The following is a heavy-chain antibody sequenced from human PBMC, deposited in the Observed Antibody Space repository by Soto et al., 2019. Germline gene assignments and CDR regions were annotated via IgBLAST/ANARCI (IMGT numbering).Heavy chain of an antibody. D-gene: IGHD5-12*01. CDR1: GGSFSGYY. V-gene: IGHV4-34*01. CDR3: ARGGSMARWLVGYYYYGMDV. Sequence: PSETLSLTCAVYGGSFSGYYWSWIRQPPGKGLEWIGEINHSGSTNYNPSLKSRVTISVDTSKNHFSLKLSSVTAADTAVYYCARGGSMARWLVGYYYYGMDVWGQGTTVTVSS. J-gene: IGHJ6*02. CDR2: INHSGST.